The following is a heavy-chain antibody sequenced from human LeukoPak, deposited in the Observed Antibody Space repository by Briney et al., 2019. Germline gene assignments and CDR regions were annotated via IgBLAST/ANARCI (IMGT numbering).Heavy chain of an antibody. CDR2: IYYSGST. J-gene: IGHJ4*02. CDR1: GGSISSYY. CDR3: ARDVGGIQLL. D-gene: IGHD5-18*01. V-gene: IGHV4-59*01. Sequence: SETPSLTCTVSGGSISSYYWSWLRQPPGEGLEWIGYIYYSGSTNYNPSLKSRVTISVDTSKNQFSLKLSSVTAADTAVYYCARDVGGIQLLWGQGTLVTVSS.